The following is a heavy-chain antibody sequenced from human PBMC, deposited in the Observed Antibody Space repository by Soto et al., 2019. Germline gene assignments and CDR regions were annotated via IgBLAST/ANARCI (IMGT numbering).Heavy chain of an antibody. CDR1: GYTFTGYY. J-gene: IGHJ6*02. CDR2: INPNSGGT. D-gene: IGHD6-6*01. CDR3: ARERQRVDAGYGMDV. V-gene: IGHV1-2*04. Sequence: ASVKVSCKASGYTFTGYYMHWVRQAPGQGLEWMGWINPNSGGTNYAQKFQGWVTMTRDTSISTAYMELSRLRSDDTAVYYCARERQRVDAGYGMDVWGQGTTVTVSS.